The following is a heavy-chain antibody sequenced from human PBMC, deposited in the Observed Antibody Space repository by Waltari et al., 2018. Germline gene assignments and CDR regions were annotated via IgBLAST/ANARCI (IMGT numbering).Heavy chain of an antibody. D-gene: IGHD5-18*01. CDR2: INKDGTDK. J-gene: IGHJ3*01. V-gene: IGHV3-7*01. CDR3: RVYSHGPFDV. CDR1: GFTFTDYW. Sequence: EVQLVDSGGGLVQPGESLSLSCATSGFTFTDYWMSWLRQAPGQGPEWVATINKDGTDKYYVDSVEGRFTISRDNAKNSLYLQMNSLRAEDTALYYCRVYSHGPFDVWGQGTMVTVSS.